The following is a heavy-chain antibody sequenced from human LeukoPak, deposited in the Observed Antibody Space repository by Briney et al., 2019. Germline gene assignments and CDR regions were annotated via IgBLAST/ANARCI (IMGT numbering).Heavy chain of an antibody. V-gene: IGHV4-34*01. D-gene: IGHD2-15*01. CDR1: GGSFSGYY. CDR3: ARDFPYCSGGSCESYYFDY. J-gene: IGHJ4*02. CDR2: INHSGST. Sequence: SETLSLTCAVYGGSFSGYYWSWIRQPPGKGLEWIGEINHSGSTNYNPSLKSRVTISVDTSKNQFSLKLSSVTAVDTAVYYCARDFPYCSGGSCESYYFDYWGQGTLVTVSS.